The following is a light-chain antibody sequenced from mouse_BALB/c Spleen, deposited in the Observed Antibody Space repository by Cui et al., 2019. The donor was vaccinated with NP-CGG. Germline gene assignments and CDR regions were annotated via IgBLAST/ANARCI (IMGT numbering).Light chain of an antibody. J-gene: IGLJ1*01. V-gene: IGLV1*01. CDR3: ALWYSNHWV. Sequence: AVAPESAVTTTSPGETVTLTCRSSTGAVTTSNYANWVQEKPDHLFTGLIGGTNNRAPGVPARFSGSLIGDKAALTITGAQTEDEAIYFCALWYSNHWVFGGGTKLTVL. CDR1: TGAVTTSNY. CDR2: GTN.